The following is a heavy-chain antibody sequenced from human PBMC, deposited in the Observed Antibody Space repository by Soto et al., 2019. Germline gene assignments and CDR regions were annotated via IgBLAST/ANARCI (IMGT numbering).Heavy chain of an antibody. CDR2: IFYSGST. V-gene: IGHV4-59*01. J-gene: IGHJ6*02. CDR1: GGSISSSC. CDR3: ARDVGGKHQLRHYYYGMDV. D-gene: IGHD3-10*01. Sequence: LSLTCSVSGGSISSSCWSWIRQPPGKGLEWIGYIFYSGSTNYNPSLKSRVTISVDTSKNQFSLKLSSVTAADTAVYYCARDVGGKHQLRHYYYGMDVWGQGTTVTVSS.